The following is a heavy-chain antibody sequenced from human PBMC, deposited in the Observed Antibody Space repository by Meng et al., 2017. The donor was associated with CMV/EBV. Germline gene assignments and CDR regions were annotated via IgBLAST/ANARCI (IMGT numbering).Heavy chain of an antibody. Sequence: GESLKISCAASGFTLSSYSMNWVRQAPGKGLEWVSSISSSSSYIYYADSVKGRFTISRDNAKNSLYLQMNSLRAEDTAVYYCARSPRSSAPDFDYWGQGTLVTVSS. D-gene: IGHD6-6*01. CDR2: ISSSSSYI. V-gene: IGHV3-21*01. CDR1: GFTLSSYS. CDR3: ARSPRSSAPDFDY. J-gene: IGHJ4*02.